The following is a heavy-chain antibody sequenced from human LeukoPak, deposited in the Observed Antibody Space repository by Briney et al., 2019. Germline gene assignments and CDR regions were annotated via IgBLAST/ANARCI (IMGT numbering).Heavy chain of an antibody. CDR1: GGSFSGYY. CDR3: ARHSYNYYGLDV. CDR2: IHYSGTT. V-gene: IGHV4-59*08. Sequence: SETLSLTCAVSGGSFSGYYWTWIRQPPGKGLEWIGYIHYSGTTNYNPSLKSRVTMSVDTSNNHLSLRLTSVTAADTALYYCARHSYNYYGLDVWGQGTTITVSS. J-gene: IGHJ6*02.